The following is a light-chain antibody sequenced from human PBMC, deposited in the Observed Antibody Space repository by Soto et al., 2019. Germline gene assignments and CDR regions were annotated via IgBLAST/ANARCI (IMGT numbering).Light chain of an antibody. V-gene: IGLV1-51*01. CDR1: SSNIGGNS. CDR2: DNT. Sequence: QSVLTQPPSVSAAPGQKVTISCAGISSNIGGNSVSWYHQSPGTAPKLLIYDNTKRPSGIPDRFSGSKSGTSATLGITGLQTGDEADYYCGTWDSSLSTYVFGTGTKLTVL. J-gene: IGLJ1*01. CDR3: GTWDSSLSTYV.